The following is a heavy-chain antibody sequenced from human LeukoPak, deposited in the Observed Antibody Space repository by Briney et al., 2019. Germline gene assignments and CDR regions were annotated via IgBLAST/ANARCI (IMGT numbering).Heavy chain of an antibody. Sequence: NTSETLSLTCTVSGDSINSYHWSWIRQPPGKGLEWIGYIYNSGSTNYNPSLKGRVTISVDTSKNQFSLKMSSVTAADTAVFFCASAATFSVDYWGQGTLVTVSS. J-gene: IGHJ4*02. CDR3: ASAATFSVDY. CDR1: GDSINSYH. CDR2: IYNSGST. D-gene: IGHD2-15*01. V-gene: IGHV4-59*08.